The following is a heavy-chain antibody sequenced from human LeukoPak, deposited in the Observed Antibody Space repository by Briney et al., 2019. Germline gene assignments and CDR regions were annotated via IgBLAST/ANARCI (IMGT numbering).Heavy chain of an antibody. D-gene: IGHD3-3*01. Sequence: SETLSLTCTVSGGSISSGGYYWSWIRQPPGKGLEWIGYIYHSGSTYYNPSLKSRVTISVDRSKNQFSLKLSSVTAADTAVYYCARDGAFDDFWSGSTIRWFDPWGQGTLVTVSS. V-gene: IGHV4-30-2*01. CDR1: GGSISSGGYY. CDR2: IYHSGST. J-gene: IGHJ5*02. CDR3: ARDGAFDDFWSGSTIRWFDP.